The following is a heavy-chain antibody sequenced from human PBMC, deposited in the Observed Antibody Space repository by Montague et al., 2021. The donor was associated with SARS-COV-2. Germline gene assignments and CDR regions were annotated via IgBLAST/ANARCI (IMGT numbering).Heavy chain of an antibody. V-gene: IGHV4-34*01. Sequence: SETRSLTCAVYGESFSGFFWSWIRQPPGKGLEWIAEINDRGVTNYNYNPSLGSRVTISADTSKNQFTLKLRSVTAADTAVYYCARWDPQTLTVISLRGKSANDYWGQGTLATVSS. CDR1: GESFSGFF. D-gene: IGHD4-11*01. CDR2: INDRGVTNY. CDR3: ARWDPQTLTVISLRGKSANDY. J-gene: IGHJ4*02.